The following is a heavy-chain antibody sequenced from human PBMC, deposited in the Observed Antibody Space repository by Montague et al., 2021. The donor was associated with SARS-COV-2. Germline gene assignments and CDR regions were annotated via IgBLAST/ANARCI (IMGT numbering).Heavy chain of an antibody. D-gene: IGHD1-26*01. CDR3: ANFYSGSYDY. J-gene: IGHJ4*01. Sequence: SETLSLTCTVSRGSLRHTNYYWGWIRQPPGKGLEWIGSIYHTGSTDYDPSLKSRVTMSVDNSKNEVSLMLTSVTAADTAVYYCANFYSGSYDYWGHGSVVTVSS. V-gene: IGHV4-39*01. CDR1: RGSLRHTNYY. CDR2: IYHTGST.